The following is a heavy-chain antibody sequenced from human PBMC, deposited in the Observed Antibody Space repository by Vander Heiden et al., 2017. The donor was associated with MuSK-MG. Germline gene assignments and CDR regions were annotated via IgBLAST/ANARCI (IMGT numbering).Heavy chain of an antibody. CDR1: GFTFGDYA. J-gene: IGHJ4*02. V-gene: IGHV3-49*04. CDR2: IRSKAYGGTT. Sequence: EVQLVESGGGLVQPGRSLRLSCTASGFTFGDYAMSWVRQAPGKGLEWVGFIRSKAYGGTTEYAASVKGRFTISRDDSKSIAYLQMNSLKTEDTAVYYCTRAPGARADYWGQGTLGTVSS. D-gene: IGHD1-26*01. CDR3: TRAPGARADY.